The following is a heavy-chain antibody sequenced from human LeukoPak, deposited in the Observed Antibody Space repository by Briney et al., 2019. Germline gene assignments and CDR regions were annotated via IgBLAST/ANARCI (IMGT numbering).Heavy chain of an antibody. CDR3: AKEQRGYSGYAVGSCFDP. J-gene: IGHJ5*02. D-gene: IGHD5-12*01. V-gene: IGHV3-20*04. CDR2: INWNGGST. Sequence: PGGSLRLSCAASGFTFDDYGMTWVRQAPGKGLEWVSGINWNGGSTGYADSVKGRFTISRDNAQNSLYLQMNSLRAEDTAVYYCAKEQRGYSGYAVGSCFDPWGQGTLVTVSS. CDR1: GFTFDDYG.